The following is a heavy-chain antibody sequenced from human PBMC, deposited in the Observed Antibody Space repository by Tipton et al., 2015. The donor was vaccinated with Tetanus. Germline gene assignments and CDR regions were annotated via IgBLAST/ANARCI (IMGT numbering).Heavy chain of an antibody. CDR1: GGSFSGYY. CDR3: ARSKYGEKFDY. CDR2: IYYSGST. J-gene: IGHJ4*02. V-gene: IGHV4-31*11. D-gene: IGHD3-10*01. Sequence: TLSLTCAVYGGSFSGYYWSWIRQHPGKGLEWIGYIYYSGSTYYNPSLKSRVTISVDTSKNQFSLKLNSVTAADTAVYYCARSKYGEKFDYWGQGTLVTVSS.